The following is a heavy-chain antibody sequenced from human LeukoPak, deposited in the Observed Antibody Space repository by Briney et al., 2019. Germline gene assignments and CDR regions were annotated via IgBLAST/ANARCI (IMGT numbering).Heavy chain of an antibody. CDR3: ARRPEYCGGDCYSTTFDY. Sequence: PSETLSLTCAVYGGSFSGYYWSWIRQPPGKGLEWIGEINHSGSTNYNPSLKSRVTISVDTSKNQFSLKLSSVTAADTAVYYCARRPEYCGGDCYSTTFDYWGQGTLATVSS. J-gene: IGHJ4*02. D-gene: IGHD2-21*02. CDR2: INHSGST. V-gene: IGHV4-34*01. CDR1: GGSFSGYY.